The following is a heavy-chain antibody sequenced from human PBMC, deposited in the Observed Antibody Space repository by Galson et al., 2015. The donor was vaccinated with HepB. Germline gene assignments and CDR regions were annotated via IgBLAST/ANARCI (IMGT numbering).Heavy chain of an antibody. CDR1: GGPFSGYY. Sequence: ETLSLTCAVYGGPFSGYYWSWIRQPPGKGLEWIGEINHSGSTNYNPSLKSRVTISVDTSKNQFSLKLSSVTAADTAVYYCARGQYSSSFDYWGQGTLVTVSS. CDR3: ARGQYSSSFDY. CDR2: INHSGST. J-gene: IGHJ4*02. V-gene: IGHV4-34*01. D-gene: IGHD6-6*01.